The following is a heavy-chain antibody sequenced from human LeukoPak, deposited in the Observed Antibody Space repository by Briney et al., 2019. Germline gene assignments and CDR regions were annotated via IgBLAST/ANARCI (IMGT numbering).Heavy chain of an antibody. CDR1: GGSISSGGYY. J-gene: IGHJ4*02. V-gene: IGHV4-30-2*01. Sequence: SETLSLTCTVSGGSISSGGYYWSWIRQPPGKGLEWIGYIYHSGSTYYNPSLKSRVTISVDTSKNQFSLKLSSVTAADTAVYYCARGDYGDPHSGNYFDYWGQGTLVTVSS. D-gene: IGHD4-17*01. CDR2: IYHSGST. CDR3: ARGDYGDPHSGNYFDY.